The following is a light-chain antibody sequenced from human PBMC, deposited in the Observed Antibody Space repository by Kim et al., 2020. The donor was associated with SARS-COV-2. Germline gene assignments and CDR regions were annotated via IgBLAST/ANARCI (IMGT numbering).Light chain of an antibody. CDR1: SSDVGGYDY. V-gene: IGLV2-11*01. CDR3: CSYAGSYTWL. Sequence: QSALTQPRSVSGSPGQSVTISCTGTSSDVGGYDYVSWYQQHPGKAPKLMIYDVSKRPSGVPDRFSGSKSGNTASLTVSVLQAEDETDYYCCSYAGSYTWLFGGGTQLAVL. CDR2: DVS. J-gene: IGLJ2*01.